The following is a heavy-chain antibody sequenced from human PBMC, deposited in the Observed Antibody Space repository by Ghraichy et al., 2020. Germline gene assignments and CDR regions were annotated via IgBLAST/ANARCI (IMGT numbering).Heavy chain of an antibody. CDR2: ILYDGSNK. CDR1: GFTFSSYG. D-gene: IGHD3-10*01. Sequence: GGSLRLSCAASGFTFSSYGMHWVRRAPGKGLEWVAVILYDGSNKYYADSVRGRFTISGDNSKNTLYLQMNSLRAEDRAVYYCAKITYGSGRYSYYYYYGIDVWGQGTTVTVSS. J-gene: IGHJ6*02. CDR3: AKITYGSGRYSYYYYYGIDV. V-gene: IGHV3-30*18.